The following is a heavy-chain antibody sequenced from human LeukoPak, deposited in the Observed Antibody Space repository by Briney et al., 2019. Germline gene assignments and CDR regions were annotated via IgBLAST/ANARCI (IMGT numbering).Heavy chain of an antibody. Sequence: GGSLRLSCAASGFTFSSYAMSWVRQAPGKGLEWVSAISGSGGSTYYADSVKGRFTISRDNSKNTLYLQMNSLRAEDTAVYYCARVSVAGIAAAGTPFDYWGQGTLVTVSS. CDR3: ARVSVAGIAAAGTPFDY. J-gene: IGHJ4*02. V-gene: IGHV3-23*01. CDR2: ISGSGGST. D-gene: IGHD6-13*01. CDR1: GFTFSSYA.